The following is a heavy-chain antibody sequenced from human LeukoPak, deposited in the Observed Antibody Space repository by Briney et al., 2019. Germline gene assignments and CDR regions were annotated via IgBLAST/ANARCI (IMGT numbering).Heavy chain of an antibody. CDR3: ARDFGWIQSFDY. CDR1: GFTSSSYA. CDR2: ISYDGNNK. J-gene: IGHJ4*02. V-gene: IGHV3-30-3*01. D-gene: IGHD5-18*01. Sequence: PGRSLRLSCAASGFTSSSYAMHWVRQAPGKGLEWVAVISYDGNNKYYADSVKGRFTISRDNSKNTLYLQMNSLRTEDTAVYYCARDFGWIQSFDYWGQGALVTVSS.